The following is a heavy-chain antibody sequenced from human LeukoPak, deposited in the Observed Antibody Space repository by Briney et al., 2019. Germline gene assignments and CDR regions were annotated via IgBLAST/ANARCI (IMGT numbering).Heavy chain of an antibody. CDR3: AKDLGIAARPIRNFDY. J-gene: IGHJ4*02. CDR1: GFTFSSYA. D-gene: IGHD6-6*01. CDR2: ISGSGGST. Sequence: PGGSLRLSCAASGFTFSSYAMSWVRRAPGKGLEWVSAISGSGGSTYYADSVKGRFTISRDNSKNTLYLQMNSLRAEDTAVYYCAKDLGIAARPIRNFDYWGQGTLVTVSS. V-gene: IGHV3-23*01.